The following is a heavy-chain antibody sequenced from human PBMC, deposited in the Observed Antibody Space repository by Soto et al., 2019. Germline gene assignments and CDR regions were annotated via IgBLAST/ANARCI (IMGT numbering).Heavy chain of an antibody. CDR1: GGSISSYY. D-gene: IGHD6-13*01. CDR2: TYYSGST. Sequence: PETLSLTCTVSGGSISSYYWSWIRQPPGKGLEWVGYTYYSGSTNYNPSLKSRVTISVDTSKNQFSLKLGSVTAADTAVYYCARGEGFSSSWYGDYYYYGMDVWCQGTTVT. V-gene: IGHV4-59*01. CDR3: ARGEGFSSSWYGDYYYYGMDV. J-gene: IGHJ6*02.